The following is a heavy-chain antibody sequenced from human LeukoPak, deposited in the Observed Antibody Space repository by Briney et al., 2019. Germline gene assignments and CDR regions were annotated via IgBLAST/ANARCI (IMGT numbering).Heavy chain of an antibody. CDR3: AKARDYYDSSGYPGLQDY. CDR2: IRYDGSNK. D-gene: IGHD3-22*01. V-gene: IGHV3-30*09. J-gene: IGHJ4*02. CDR1: GFTFSSYA. Sequence: GRSLRLSCAASGFTFSSYAMHWVRQAPGKGLEWVAFIRYDGSNKYYADSVKGRFAISTDNSKNTLYLQMNSLRAEDTAVYYCAKARDYYDSSGYPGLQDYWGQGTLVTVSS.